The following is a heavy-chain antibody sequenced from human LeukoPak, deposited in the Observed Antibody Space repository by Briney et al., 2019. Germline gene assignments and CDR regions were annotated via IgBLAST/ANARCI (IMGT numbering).Heavy chain of an antibody. Sequence: GGSLRLSCAASGFTFSSYSMNWVRQAPGKGLEWVSSISSSSSYIYYADSVKGRFTISRDNAKNSLYLQMNSLRAEDTAVYYCARRNTGGVYPYYYYYMDVWGKGNTVTVSS. CDR1: GFTFSSYS. J-gene: IGHJ6*03. CDR2: ISSSSSYI. D-gene: IGHD2-8*02. CDR3: ARRNTGGVYPYYYYYMDV. V-gene: IGHV3-21*01.